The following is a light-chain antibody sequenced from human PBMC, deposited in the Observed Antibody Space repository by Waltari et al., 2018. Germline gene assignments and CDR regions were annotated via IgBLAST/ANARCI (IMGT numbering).Light chain of an antibody. CDR3: MQALQTSYT. CDR2: LGS. V-gene: IGKV2-28*01. J-gene: IGKJ2*01. Sequence: DSVMSQSPLPLCVTPGEPASIPCRSSQSLLHSNGYNYLDWYLQKPGQSPQLLIYLGSSRASRVPDRFSRSGSGTGVTREISRVDAEDVGVYYCMQALQTSYTFGQGTKLEI. CDR1: QSLLHSNGYNY.